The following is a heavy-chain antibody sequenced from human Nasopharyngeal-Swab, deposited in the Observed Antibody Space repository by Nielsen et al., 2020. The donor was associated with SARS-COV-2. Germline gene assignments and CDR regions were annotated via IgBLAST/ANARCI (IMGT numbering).Heavy chain of an antibody. Sequence: GGSLRLSCAASGFTFSSYSMNWFRQAPGKGLEWVSYISSSSSTIYYADSVKGRFTISRDNAKNSLYLQMNSLRDEDTAVYYCARDGYSSSWYAFDIWGQGTMVTVSS. CDR3: ARDGYSSSWYAFDI. V-gene: IGHV3-48*02. CDR2: ISSSSSTI. D-gene: IGHD6-6*01. J-gene: IGHJ3*02. CDR1: GFTFSSYS.